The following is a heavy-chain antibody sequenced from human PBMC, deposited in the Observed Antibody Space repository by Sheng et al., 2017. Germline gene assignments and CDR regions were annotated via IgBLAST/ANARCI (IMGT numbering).Heavy chain of an antibody. CDR3: AEEGYYDSLDY. J-gene: IGHJ4*02. Sequence: QVQLVESGGGVVQPGRSLRLSCAASGFTFSSYGMHWVRQAPGKGLEWVAVISYDGSNKYYADSVKGRFTISRDNSKNTLYLQMNSLRAEDTAVYYCAEEGYYDSLDYWGQGTLVTVSS. CDR2: ISYDGSNK. D-gene: IGHD3-22*01. V-gene: IGHV3-30*18. CDR1: GFTFSSYG.